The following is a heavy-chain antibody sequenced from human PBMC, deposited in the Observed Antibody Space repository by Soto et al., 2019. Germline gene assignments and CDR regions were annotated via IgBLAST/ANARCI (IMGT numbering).Heavy chain of an antibody. Sequence: ATLSLTCPVSGGSISRSYWGWLLEPAGKEREWIAFIYYTGSTYYSPSLKSRVIISLDASRTQFSLKMSSVTAADTAVYYCARDFWFEELSGGYYQYAMDVWGQGTTVS. CDR3: ARDFWFEELSGGYYQYAMDV. V-gene: IGHV4-59*01. CDR1: GGSISRSY. CDR2: IYYTGST. D-gene: IGHD3-10*01. J-gene: IGHJ6*02.